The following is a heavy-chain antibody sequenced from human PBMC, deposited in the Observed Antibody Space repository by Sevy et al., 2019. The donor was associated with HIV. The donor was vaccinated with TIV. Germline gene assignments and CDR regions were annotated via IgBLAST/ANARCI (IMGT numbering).Heavy chain of an antibody. CDR1: GFTFSSFA. D-gene: IGHD6-19*01. CDR2: ISYDGTDN. CDR3: ARDGVSSGWYRGYYFDN. Sequence: GGSLRLSCAASGFTFSSFAMHWVRQAPGKGLDWVTLISYDGTDNYYADSVKGRFTISRDNSKNTLDLQMNSLRPEDTAIYYCARDGVSSGWYRGYYFDNWGQGTLVTVSS. J-gene: IGHJ4*02. V-gene: IGHV3-30*04.